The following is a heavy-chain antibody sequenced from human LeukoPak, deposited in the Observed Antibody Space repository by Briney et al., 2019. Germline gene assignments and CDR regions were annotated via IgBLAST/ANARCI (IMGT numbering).Heavy chain of an antibody. CDR1: GYTFTSYD. CDR2: IIPLFATP. V-gene: IGHV1-69*06. D-gene: IGHD2-15*01. Sequence: SVKVSCEASGYTFTSYDINWVRQAPGQGLEWMGGIIPLFATPNYAQKFQDRVTITADKSTSTAYMELSSLRSEDTAVYYCARAGIPGYCSSATCSNWFDPWGQGTLVTVSS. J-gene: IGHJ5*02. CDR3: ARAGIPGYCSSATCSNWFDP.